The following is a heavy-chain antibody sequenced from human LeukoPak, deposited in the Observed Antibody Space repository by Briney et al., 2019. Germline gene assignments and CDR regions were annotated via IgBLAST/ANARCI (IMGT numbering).Heavy chain of an antibody. CDR2: INPNSGVT. CDR3: ARGLAWPHDAFDI. J-gene: IGHJ3*02. CDR1: GYTFIGYY. V-gene: IGHV1-2*02. D-gene: IGHD5-12*01. Sequence: EASVKVSCKASGYTFIGYYMHWVRQAPGQGLEWMGWINPNSGVTDYVQRFQGRVTMTRDTSISTAYMELSRLRSEDTAVYYCARGLAWPHDAFDIWGQGTMVTVSS.